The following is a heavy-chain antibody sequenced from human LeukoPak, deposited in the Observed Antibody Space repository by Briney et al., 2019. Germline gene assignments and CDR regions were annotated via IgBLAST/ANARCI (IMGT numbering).Heavy chain of an antibody. V-gene: IGHV3-23*01. CDR3: AKADGDYDYYYMDV. CDR1: GFTFSSYG. J-gene: IGHJ6*03. CDR2: ISGSGGST. Sequence: GGSLRLSCAASGFTFSSYGMHWVRQAPGKGLEWVSAISGSGGSTYYADSVKGRFTISRDNSKNTLYLQMNSLRAEDTAVYYCAKADGDYDYYYMDVWGKGTTVTVSS. D-gene: IGHD4-17*01.